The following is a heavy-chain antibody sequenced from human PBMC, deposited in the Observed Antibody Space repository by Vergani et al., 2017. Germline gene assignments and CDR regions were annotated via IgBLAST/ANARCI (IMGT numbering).Heavy chain of an antibody. CDR3: ARGRRGYCSSTSCRSYWFDP. J-gene: IGHJ5*02. V-gene: IGHV4-4*07. Sequence: QVQLQESGPGLVKPSETLSLTCTVSGGSISSYYVSWIRQPAGQGLEWIGRINTRGGTNYNPSLKSRFTMSVDTSKNQFSLKLSSVTAADTAVYYCARGRRGYCSSTSCRSYWFDPWGQGTLVTVSS. CDR1: GGSISSYY. CDR2: INTRGGT. D-gene: IGHD2-2*03.